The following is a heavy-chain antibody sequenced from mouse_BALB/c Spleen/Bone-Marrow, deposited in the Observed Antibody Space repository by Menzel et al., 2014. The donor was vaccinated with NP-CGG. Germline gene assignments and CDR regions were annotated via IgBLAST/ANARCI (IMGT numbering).Heavy chain of an antibody. J-gene: IGHJ4*01. Sequence: QVQLQQSGAELVRPGSSVKISCKASGYAFSSYWMNWVKRRPGQGLEWIGRIYPGDGDTNYIGKFKGKATLTADKSSSTAYMQLSSLTSEDSAVYFCARYYRNDYFALDYWGQGTSVTVSS. V-gene: IGHV1-80*01. CDR2: IYPGDGDT. CDR3: ARYYRNDYFALDY. D-gene: IGHD2-14*01. CDR1: GYAFSSYW.